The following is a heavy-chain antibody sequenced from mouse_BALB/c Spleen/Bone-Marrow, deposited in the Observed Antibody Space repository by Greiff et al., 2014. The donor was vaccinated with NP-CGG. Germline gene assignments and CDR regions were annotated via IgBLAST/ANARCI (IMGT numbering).Heavy chain of an antibody. J-gene: IGHJ3*01. CDR1: GYVFTGYW. Sequence: VQRVESGAEPVRPGSSVKISCKASGYVFTGYWMNWLRQRPGQGLEWIGQIFPVNADTNYKANFKDKVTLTADKSSTTAYMQLNSLTSEDSAVYSCARFATGSFAYWGQGTLVTVSA. CDR2: IFPVNADT. CDR3: ARFATGSFAY. D-gene: IGHD1-1*01. V-gene: IGHV1-80*01.